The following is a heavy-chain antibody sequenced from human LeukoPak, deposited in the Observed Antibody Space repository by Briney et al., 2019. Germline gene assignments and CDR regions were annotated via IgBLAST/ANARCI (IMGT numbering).Heavy chain of an antibody. Sequence: SGGSLRLSCAASGFTFSSYAMSWVRQAPGKGLEWVSSISSSSSYIYYADSVKGRFTISRDNAKNSLYLQMNSLRAEDTAVYYCARDRSSGSYRDGYDYWGQGTLVTVSS. D-gene: IGHD1-26*01. J-gene: IGHJ4*02. CDR1: GFTFSSYA. CDR3: ARDRSSGSYRDGYDY. CDR2: ISSSSSYI. V-gene: IGHV3-21*01.